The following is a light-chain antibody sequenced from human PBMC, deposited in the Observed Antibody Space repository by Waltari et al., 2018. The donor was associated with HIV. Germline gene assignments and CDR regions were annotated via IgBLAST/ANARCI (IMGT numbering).Light chain of an antibody. J-gene: IGLJ2*01. V-gene: IGLV2-23*01. Sequence: QSALTQPASVSGSPGQSITISCTGTSSDVGSYNLVSWYQQHPGKAPKLMIYEGSKRPSGVSNLFSGSKSCNTASLTIAGLQAEDEADYYCCSYAGSSTLEVFGGGTKLTVL. CDR3: CSYAGSSTLEV. CDR2: EGS. CDR1: SSDVGSYNL.